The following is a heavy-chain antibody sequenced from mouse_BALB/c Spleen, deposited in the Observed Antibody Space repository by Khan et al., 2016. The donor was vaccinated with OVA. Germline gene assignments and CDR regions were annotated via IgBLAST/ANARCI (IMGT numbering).Heavy chain of an antibody. CDR3: ARRVLRWDFDY. V-gene: IGHV1-7*01. CDR2: INPTTGYT. D-gene: IGHD1-1*01. J-gene: IGHJ2*01. Sequence: VQLQESGAELAKPGASVKMSCKASGYTFINYWMNWVKQRPGQGLEWIGYINPTTGYTEYNLKFKDKATLTADKSSSTAHMQLSSLTSEDSAVYYCARRVLRWDFDYWGQGTTLTVSS. CDR1: GYTFINYW.